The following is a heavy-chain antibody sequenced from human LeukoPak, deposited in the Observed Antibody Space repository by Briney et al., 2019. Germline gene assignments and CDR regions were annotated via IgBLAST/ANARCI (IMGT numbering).Heavy chain of an antibody. CDR3: ARELPGTY. V-gene: IGHV3-30*04. Sequence: PGGSLRLSCAASGFTFSSYAMHWVRQAPGKGLEWVAVISYDGSNKYYADSVKGRFTISRDNSKNTLYLQMNSLRAEDTAVYYCARELPGTYWGQGTLVTVSS. D-gene: IGHD3-10*01. CDR2: ISYDGSNK. CDR1: GFTFSSYA. J-gene: IGHJ4*02.